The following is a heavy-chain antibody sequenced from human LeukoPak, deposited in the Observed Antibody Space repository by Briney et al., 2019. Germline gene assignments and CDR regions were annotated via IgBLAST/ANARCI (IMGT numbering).Heavy chain of an antibody. D-gene: IGHD4-17*01. CDR1: YTXTXXD. Sequence: YTXTXXDXXXVRXARXQGXXXXGWMNPNSGDTDYAQKFQGRVTMTRNTSITAAYMELSSLRSEDTAVYYCARVHGDHSDAFDIWGQGTMVTVSS. V-gene: IGHV1-8*01. CDR3: ARVHGDHSDAFDI. CDR2: MNPNSGDT. J-gene: IGHJ3*02.